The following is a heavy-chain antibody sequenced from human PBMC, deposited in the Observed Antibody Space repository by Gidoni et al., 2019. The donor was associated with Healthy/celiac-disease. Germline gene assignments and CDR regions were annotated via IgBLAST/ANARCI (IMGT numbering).Heavy chain of an antibody. CDR2: IIPIFGTA. V-gene: IGHV1-69*01. J-gene: IGHJ4*02. CDR1: GGTFSSYA. CDR3: AREANYDILTGYHFDY. Sequence: QVQLVQSGAEVKKPGSSVKVSCKASGGTFSSYAISWVRQAPGQGLEWMGGIIPIFGTANYAQKFQGRVTITADESTSTDYMELSRLRSEDTAVYYCAREANYDILTGYHFDYWGQGTLVTVSS. D-gene: IGHD3-9*01.